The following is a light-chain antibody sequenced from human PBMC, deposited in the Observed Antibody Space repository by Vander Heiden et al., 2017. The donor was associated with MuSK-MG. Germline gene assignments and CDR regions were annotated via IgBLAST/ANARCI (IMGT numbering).Light chain of an antibody. CDR2: RNN. Sequence: QSVLTQPPSASGTPGQRVTISCSGSSSNIGSNTVNWYQQLPGTAPNLLIYRNNQRPSGVPDRFSGSKSGTSASLAISGLQSEDEADYYCAAWDDSLNGPVFGGGTKLTGL. CDR3: AAWDDSLNGPV. CDR1: SSNIGSNT. J-gene: IGLJ2*01. V-gene: IGLV1-44*01.